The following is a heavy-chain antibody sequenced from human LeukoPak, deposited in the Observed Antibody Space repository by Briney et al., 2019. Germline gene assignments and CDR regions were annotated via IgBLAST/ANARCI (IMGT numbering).Heavy chain of an antibody. CDR2: IYSGGST. CDR3: AKDRDGYSSVGLFFDY. J-gene: IGHJ4*02. Sequence: GGSLRLSCAASGFTVSSNYMSWVRQAPGKGLEWVSVIYSGGSTYYADSVKGRFTISRDNSKNTLYLQMNSLRAEDTAIYYCAKDRDGYSSVGLFFDYWGQGTLVTVSS. V-gene: IGHV3-53*01. CDR1: GFTVSSNY. D-gene: IGHD5-24*01.